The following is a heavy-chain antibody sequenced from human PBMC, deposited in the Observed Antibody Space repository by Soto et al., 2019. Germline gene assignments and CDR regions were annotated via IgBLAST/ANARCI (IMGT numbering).Heavy chain of an antibody. CDR2: ISGSGGST. V-gene: IGHV3-23*01. Sequence: PGGSLRLSCAASGFTFSGYAMNWVRQAPGKGLEWVSGISGSGGSTYYADSVKGRFTISRDNSKNMLYLQMNSLRAEDTAVYYCAKDRKGYDILTGLFGPWGQGTLVTVSS. J-gene: IGHJ5*02. CDR1: GFTFSGYA. D-gene: IGHD3-9*01. CDR3: AKDRKGYDILTGLFGP.